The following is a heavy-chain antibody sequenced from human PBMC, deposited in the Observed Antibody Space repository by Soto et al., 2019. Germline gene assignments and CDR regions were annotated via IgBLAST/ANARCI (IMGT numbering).Heavy chain of an antibody. CDR2: ISYDGSNK. D-gene: IGHD1-26*01. CDR1: GFTFSSYG. J-gene: IGHJ6*02. CDR3: AKDIGGVEWELLQKHHYYYGMDV. V-gene: IGHV3-30*18. Sequence: QVQLVESGGGVVQPGRSLRLSCAASGFTFSSYGMHWVRQAPGKGLEWVAIISYDGSNKYYADSVKGRFTISRDNSKNTMYLQMNSLRAEDTAVYYCAKDIGGVEWELLQKHHYYYGMDVWGQGTTVTVSS.